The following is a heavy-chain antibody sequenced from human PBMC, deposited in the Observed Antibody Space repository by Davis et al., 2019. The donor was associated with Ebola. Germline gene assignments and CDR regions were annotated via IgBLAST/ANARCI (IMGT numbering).Heavy chain of an antibody. CDR2: VYHSEST. Sequence: MPSETLSLTCAVSGGSISSNYWSTWVRQPPGKGLEWIGEVYHSESTNHNPSLKSRVTISVDTSNNQFSLSLNSVTAADTAVYYCARADYTRYLDHWGQGTVVTVSS. D-gene: IGHD3-16*01. J-gene: IGHJ4*02. CDR3: ARADYTRYLDH. V-gene: IGHV4-4*02. CDR1: GGSISSNYW.